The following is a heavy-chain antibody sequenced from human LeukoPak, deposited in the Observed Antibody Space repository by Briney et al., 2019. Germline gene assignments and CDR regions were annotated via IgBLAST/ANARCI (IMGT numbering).Heavy chain of an antibody. CDR3: ARVESGYYYDSSGYYRAHY. CDR1: GYTFTSYG. J-gene: IGHJ4*02. V-gene: IGHV1-18*01. Sequence: ASVKVSCKASGYTFTSYGISWVRQAPGQGLEWMGWISAYNGNTNYAQKLQGRVTMTTDTSTSTAYMELRSLRSDDTAVYYRARVESGYYYDSSGYYRAHYWGQGTLVTVSS. CDR2: ISAYNGNT. D-gene: IGHD3-22*01.